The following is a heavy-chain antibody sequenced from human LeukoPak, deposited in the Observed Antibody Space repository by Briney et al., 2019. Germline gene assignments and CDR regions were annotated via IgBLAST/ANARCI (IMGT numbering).Heavy chain of an antibody. D-gene: IGHD5-12*01. J-gene: IGHJ4*02. CDR2: INPNSGGT. Sequence: ASVKVSCKASGYTFSGYYIFWVRRAPGQGLEWMGWINPNSGGTNYAQKFQGRVTMTRDTSISTAYMELSRLRSDDTAVYYYARDLERWLQSTTSSLGLWGQGTLVTVSS. V-gene: IGHV1-2*02. CDR1: GYTFSGYY. CDR3: ARDLERWLQSTTSSLGL.